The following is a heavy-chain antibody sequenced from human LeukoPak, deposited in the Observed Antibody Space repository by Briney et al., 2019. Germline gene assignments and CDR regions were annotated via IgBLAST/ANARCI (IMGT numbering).Heavy chain of an antibody. J-gene: IGHJ4*02. CDR2: INHSGST. V-gene: IGHV4-34*01. CDR1: GGSFSGYY. Sequence: SETLSLTCAVYGGSFSGYYWSWIRQPPGKGLEWIGEINHSGSTNYNPSLKSRVTISVDTSKNQFSLKLSSVTAADTAVYYCARRGFGGVIPFWGQGTLVTVSS. CDR3: ARRGFGGVIPF. D-gene: IGHD3-16*02.